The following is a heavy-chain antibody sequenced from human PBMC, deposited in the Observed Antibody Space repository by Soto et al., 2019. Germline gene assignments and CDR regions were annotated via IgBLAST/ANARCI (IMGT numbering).Heavy chain of an antibody. Sequence: QLQLQESGPGLVKPSETLSLTCTVSGGSISSSSYYWGWIRQPPGKGLEWIGSIYYSGSTYYNPSLKSRVTISVDTSKNQFSLKLSSVTAADTAVYYCARCYRDITMIVVAHYYAFDIWGQGTMVTVSS. V-gene: IGHV4-39*01. CDR2: IYYSGST. CDR3: ARCYRDITMIVVAHYYAFDI. J-gene: IGHJ3*02. CDR1: GGSISSSSYY. D-gene: IGHD3-22*01.